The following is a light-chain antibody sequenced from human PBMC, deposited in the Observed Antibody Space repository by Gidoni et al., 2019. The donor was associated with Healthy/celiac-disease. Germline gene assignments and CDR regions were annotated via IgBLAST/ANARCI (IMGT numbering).Light chain of an antibody. J-gene: IGKJ4*01. CDR3: QQYGSSPLT. V-gene: IGKV3-20*01. CDR1: QSVSRSY. Sequence: EIVLTQSPGTLSLSPAERATLSCRASQSVSRSYLAWYQQKPGQAPRLLIHGASSRATGIPDRFSGSGYGTDFTLTISRLEPEDFAVYYCQQYGSSPLTFXGXTKVEIK. CDR2: GAS.